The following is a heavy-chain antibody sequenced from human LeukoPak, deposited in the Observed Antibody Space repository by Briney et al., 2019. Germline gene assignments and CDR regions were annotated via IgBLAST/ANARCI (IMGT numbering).Heavy chain of an antibody. J-gene: IGHJ4*02. D-gene: IGHD6-13*01. CDR2: ISGSDSSS. CDR3: GRNLAADIDS. CDR1: GFTFSTYA. Sequence: GGSLRLSCAASGFTFSTYAMSWVRQAPGRGLEWVSSISGSDSSSYYAGSVKGRFTISRDDSKNTLYLQMNSLRAEDTAVYYCGRNLAADIDSWGQGTLVTVSS. V-gene: IGHV3-23*01.